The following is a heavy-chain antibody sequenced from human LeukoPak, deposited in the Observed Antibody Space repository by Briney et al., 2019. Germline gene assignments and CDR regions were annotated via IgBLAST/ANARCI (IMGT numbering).Heavy chain of an antibody. J-gene: IGHJ5*02. D-gene: IGHD6-6*01. CDR1: GGSISSYY. V-gene: IGHV4-59*01. Sequence: SETLSLTCTVSGGSISSYYWSWIRQPPGKGLERIGYIYYGGSTNYNPSLKSRVTISVDTSKNQFSLKLSSVTAADTAVYYCARDRSIAARSWFDPWGQGTLVTVSS. CDR2: IYYGGST. CDR3: ARDRSIAARSWFDP.